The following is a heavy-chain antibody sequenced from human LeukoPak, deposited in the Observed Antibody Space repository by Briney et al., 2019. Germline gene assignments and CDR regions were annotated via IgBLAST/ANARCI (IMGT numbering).Heavy chain of an antibody. J-gene: IGHJ4*02. CDR2: INPSAGST. CDR1: GYTFTSYY. V-gene: IGHV1-46*01. CDR3: ARGPAHNYFDY. Sequence: ASVKVSCKASGYTFTSYYMHWVRQAPGQGLEWMGIINPSAGSTSYAQKFQGRVTMTRDTSTGTVYMELSSLRSEDTAVYYCARGPAHNYFDYWGQGALVTVSS.